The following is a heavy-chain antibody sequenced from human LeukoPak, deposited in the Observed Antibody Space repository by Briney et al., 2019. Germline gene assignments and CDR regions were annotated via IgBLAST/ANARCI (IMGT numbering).Heavy chain of an antibody. J-gene: IGHJ4*02. Sequence: PGGSLRLSCAASGFTFSSYAMHWVRQAPGKGLEWVAVISYDGSNKYYADSVKGRFTISRDNSKNTLYLQMNSLRAEDTAVYYCARDSSGSYWSTNLDYWGQGTLVTVSS. CDR1: GFTFSSYA. V-gene: IGHV3-30*01. CDR2: ISYDGSNK. D-gene: IGHD3-10*01. CDR3: ARDSSGSYWSTNLDY.